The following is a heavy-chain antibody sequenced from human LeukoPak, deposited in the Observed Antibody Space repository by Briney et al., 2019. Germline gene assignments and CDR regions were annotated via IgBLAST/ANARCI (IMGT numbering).Heavy chain of an antibody. J-gene: IGHJ4*02. CDR2: IIPIFGTA. CDR3: ARDDDYSNLYYFDY. V-gene: IGHV1-69*13. CDR1: GGTFSSYA. D-gene: IGHD4-11*01. Sequence: GASVKVSCKASGGTFSSYANSWVRQAPGQGLEWMGGIIPIFGTANYAQKFQGRVTITADESTSTAYMELSSLRSEDTAVYYCARDDDYSNLYYFDYWGQGTLVTVSS.